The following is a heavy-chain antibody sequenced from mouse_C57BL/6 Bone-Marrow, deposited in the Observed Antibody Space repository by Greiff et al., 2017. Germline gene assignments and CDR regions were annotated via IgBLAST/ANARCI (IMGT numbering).Heavy chain of an antibody. CDR2: IDPSDSYT. J-gene: IGHJ2*01. CDR3: ARLRYYGSHDY. CDR1: GYTFTSYW. D-gene: IGHD1-2*01. Sequence: QVQLQQPGAELVMPGASVKLSCKASGYTFTSYWMHWVKQRPGQGLEWIGEIDPSDSYTNYNQKFKGQSTLTVDKSSNTAYMQLSSLTSEDSAVYYGARLRYYGSHDYWGQGTTLTVSS. V-gene: IGHV1-69*01.